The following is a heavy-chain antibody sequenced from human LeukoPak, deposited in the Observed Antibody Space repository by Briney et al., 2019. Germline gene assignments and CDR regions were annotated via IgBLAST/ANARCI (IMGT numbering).Heavy chain of an antibody. Sequence: SETLSLTCTVSGGSTSSDYWSWIRQSPGKGLEWVGYVYNSGDTGKNPSLKSRVTILLDTSKNQFSLKLSSVTAADTAVYYCARWGFRGGTVSRKYYFDYWGQGTLVTVSS. CDR3: ARWGFRGGTVSRKYYFDY. D-gene: IGHD4-11*01. V-gene: IGHV4-59*08. J-gene: IGHJ4*02. CDR1: GGSTSSDY. CDR2: VYNSGDT.